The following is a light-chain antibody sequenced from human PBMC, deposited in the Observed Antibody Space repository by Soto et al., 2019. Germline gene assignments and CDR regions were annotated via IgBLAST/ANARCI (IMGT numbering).Light chain of an antibody. J-gene: IGKJ5*01. CDR2: SAS. CDR3: QQYNEWHIT. V-gene: IGKV3-15*01. CDR1: QRLSSK. Sequence: EIVMTQSPATRSVSPCGRATLACSASQRLSSKLGWYQQKPGQAPTPLIHSASSRDTGISGRFRGSGSGTEFTLTITSLQSEAFAVSYCQQYNEWHITFGPGTRLEIK.